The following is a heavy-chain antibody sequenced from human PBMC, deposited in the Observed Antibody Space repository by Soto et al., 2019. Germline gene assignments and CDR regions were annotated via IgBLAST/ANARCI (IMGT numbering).Heavy chain of an antibody. CDR3: ARKADGYYEGYWFDV. J-gene: IGHJ5*02. Sequence: ASVKVSCKASGDTFTGYHIHWVRQAPGQGLEWMGWINPNSGGTNYAQKFQGRVTMTMDASISTAYMELSRLRSDDTAVYYCARKADGYYEGYWFDVWGQGTRVTFSS. D-gene: IGHD4-17*01. V-gene: IGHV1-2*02. CDR2: INPNSGGT. CDR1: GDTFTGYH.